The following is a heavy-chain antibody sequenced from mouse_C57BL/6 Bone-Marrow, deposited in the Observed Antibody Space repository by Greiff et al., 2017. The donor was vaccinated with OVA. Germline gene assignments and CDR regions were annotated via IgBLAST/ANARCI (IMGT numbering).Heavy chain of an antibody. D-gene: IGHD3-2*02. V-gene: IGHV14-2*01. J-gene: IGHJ2*01. Sequence: VQLQQSGAELVKPGASVKLSCTASGFNFTDYYMHWVKQRTEQGLEWIGRIDPEDGETKYAPKFQGKATITADTSSNTAYLQLSSLTSEDTAVYYCAIDSSGGYYFDYWGQGTTLTVSS. CDR2: IDPEDGET. CDR1: GFNFTDYY. CDR3: AIDSSGGYYFDY.